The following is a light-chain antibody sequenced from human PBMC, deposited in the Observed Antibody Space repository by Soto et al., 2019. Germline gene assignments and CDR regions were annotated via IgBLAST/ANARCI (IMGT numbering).Light chain of an antibody. V-gene: IGKV1-6*01. CDR2: GAS. Sequence: AIQMTQSPSSLSASVGDRVTITCRASQGIRNDLGWYQQKPGKAPNLLIYGASSLQSGVPSRFSGSGSGTDFTLTISSLQPEDFATYYCQQANSFLGATFGQGTRLEIK. CDR1: QGIRND. CDR3: QQANSFLGAT. J-gene: IGKJ5*01.